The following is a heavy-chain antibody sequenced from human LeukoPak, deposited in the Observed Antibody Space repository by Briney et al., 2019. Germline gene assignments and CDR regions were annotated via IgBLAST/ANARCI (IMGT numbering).Heavy chain of an antibody. J-gene: IGHJ3*02. CDR3: ARVGPHDAFDI. Sequence: ASVKVSCKASGYTFTSYYMHWARQAPGQGLEWMGIINPSGGSTSYAQKFQGRVTMTRDTSTSTVYMELSSLRSEDTAVYYCARVGPHDAFDIWGQGTMVTVSS. CDR2: INPSGGST. D-gene: IGHD1-14*01. CDR1: GYTFTSYY. V-gene: IGHV1-46*03.